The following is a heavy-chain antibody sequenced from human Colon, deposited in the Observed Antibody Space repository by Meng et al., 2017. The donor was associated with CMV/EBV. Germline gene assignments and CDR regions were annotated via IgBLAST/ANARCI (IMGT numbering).Heavy chain of an antibody. CDR2: IYYSGST. CDR3: ARCGNGGTYYIDH. Sequence: SETLSLTCSVSGGSMNPHYWSWIRQSPGKGLEWIGSIYYSGSTIQDPSLQSRVTLSVDTSKNQFSLQMRSVTAADTAVYFCARCGNGGTYYIDHWGQGTLVTVSS. V-gene: IGHV4-59*11. J-gene: IGHJ4*02. CDR1: GGSMNPHY. D-gene: IGHD2-8*01.